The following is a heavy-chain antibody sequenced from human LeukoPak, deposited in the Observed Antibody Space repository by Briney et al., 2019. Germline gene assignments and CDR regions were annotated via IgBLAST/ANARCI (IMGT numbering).Heavy chain of an antibody. Sequence: PGGSLRLSCAASGFTFSSYVMSWVRQAPGEGLEGVANINKKGNEKYYVDSVKGRFTISRDNAKNSLYLQMNSLRAEVTAVYYCARRDGPIDYWGQGTLVTVSS. D-gene: IGHD5-24*01. CDR2: INKKGNEK. CDR3: ARRDGPIDY. CDR1: GFTFSSYV. V-gene: IGHV3-7*05. J-gene: IGHJ4*02.